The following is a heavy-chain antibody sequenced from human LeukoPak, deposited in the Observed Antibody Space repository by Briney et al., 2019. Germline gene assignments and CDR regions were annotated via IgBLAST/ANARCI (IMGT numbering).Heavy chain of an antibody. V-gene: IGHV4-31*03. D-gene: IGHD3-10*01. J-gene: IGHJ6*02. CDR3: ARDRGPDYYYYGMDV. CDR1: GGSISSGGYY. CDR2: IYYSGST. Sequence: SETLSLTCTVSGGSISSGGYYWSWIRQHPGKGLEWIGYIYYSGSTYYNPSLKSRVTISVDTSKNQFSLKLSSETAADTAVYYCARDRGPDYYYYGMDVWGQGTTVTVSS.